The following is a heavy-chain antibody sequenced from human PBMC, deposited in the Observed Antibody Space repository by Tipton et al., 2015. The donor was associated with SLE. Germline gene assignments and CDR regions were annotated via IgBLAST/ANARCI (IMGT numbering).Heavy chain of an antibody. CDR3: ARARQKGAINYYDHKFHFDY. J-gene: IGHJ4*02. CDR2: ISYDGSNK. Sequence: SLRLSCAASGFTFFTYAMHWVRQAPGKGLEWVAVISYDGSNKYYADSVKGRFTISRDNSKNTLYVQMNSLRAEDTAVYYCARARQKGAINYYDHKFHFDYWGQGTLVTVSS. CDR1: GFTFFTYA. D-gene: IGHD3-22*01. V-gene: IGHV3-30*04.